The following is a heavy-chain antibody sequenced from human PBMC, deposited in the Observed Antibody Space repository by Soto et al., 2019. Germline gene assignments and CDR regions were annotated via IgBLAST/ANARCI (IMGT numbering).Heavy chain of an antibody. J-gene: IGHJ4*02. CDR3: ARDRGDYEGLVPSSVDH. D-gene: IGHD4-17*01. CDR1: GFTFSSYS. V-gene: IGHV3-21*01. CDR2: ISSRSRSI. Sequence: EVQLVESGGGLVKPGGSLRLSCAASGFTFSSYSMHWVRQAPGKGLEWVSSISSRSRSIYYADSQKGRFTISRDNTKNSLYLQMNNLPAVDTAVYYCARDRGDYEGLVPSSVDHWGQGTLVTVSS.